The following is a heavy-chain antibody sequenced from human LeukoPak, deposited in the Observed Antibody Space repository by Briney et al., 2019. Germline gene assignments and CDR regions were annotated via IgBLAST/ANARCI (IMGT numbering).Heavy chain of an antibody. Sequence: ASVKVSCKASGYTFSGYYIHWMRQAPGQGLEWMGWSNPKSGGTNFAQKFQGRVTMTGDTSSSTAYMELSRLKSDDTAVYYCARPSRSLQDYWGQGTLVTVSS. J-gene: IGHJ4*02. CDR2: SNPKSGGT. D-gene: IGHD6-13*01. CDR3: ARPSRSLQDY. CDR1: GYTFSGYY. V-gene: IGHV1-2*02.